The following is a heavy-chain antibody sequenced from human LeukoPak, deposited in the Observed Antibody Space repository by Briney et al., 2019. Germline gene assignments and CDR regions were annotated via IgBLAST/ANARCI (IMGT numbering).Heavy chain of an antibody. J-gene: IGHJ4*02. CDR2: ISGSGGST. CDR1: GFTFSSYG. V-gene: IGHV3-23*01. CDR3: AKFALRYCIGGSVQPFDY. D-gene: IGHD2-15*01. Sequence: PGGSLRLSCAASGFTFSSYGMSWVRQAPGKGLEWVSAISGSGGSTYYADSVKGRFIISRDNSQNTLYLQMNSLRAEETAVYYCAKFALRYCIGGSVQPFDYWGQGTLVTVSS.